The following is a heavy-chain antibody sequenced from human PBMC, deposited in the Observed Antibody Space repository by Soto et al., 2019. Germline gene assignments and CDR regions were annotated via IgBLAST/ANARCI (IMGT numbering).Heavy chain of an antibody. CDR2: IYYSGST. J-gene: IGHJ4*02. CDR1: GGSISSGDYY. Sequence: SETLSLTCTVSGGSISSGDYYWSWIRQPPGKGLEWIGYIYYSGSTYYNPSLKSRVTISVDTSKNQFSLKLSSVAAADTAVYYCAREIAAAGTGDYWGQGTLVTVS. D-gene: IGHD6-13*01. CDR3: AREIAAAGTGDY. V-gene: IGHV4-30-4*01.